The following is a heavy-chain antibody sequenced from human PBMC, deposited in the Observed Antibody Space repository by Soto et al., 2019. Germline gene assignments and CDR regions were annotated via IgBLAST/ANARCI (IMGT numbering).Heavy chain of an antibody. CDR3: ARAIAVAGTGGFY. CDR2: IDTDGSTT. V-gene: IGHV3-74*01. Sequence: EVQLVESGGGLVQPGGSLRLSCAASGFTFTSYWMHWVRQAPGKGLVWVSRIDTDGSTTSYADAVKGRFTISRDNAKHTVYLQMSSLRAEDTAVYYCARAIAVAGTGGFYWGQGILVTVSS. J-gene: IGHJ4*02. CDR1: GFTFTSYW. D-gene: IGHD6-19*01.